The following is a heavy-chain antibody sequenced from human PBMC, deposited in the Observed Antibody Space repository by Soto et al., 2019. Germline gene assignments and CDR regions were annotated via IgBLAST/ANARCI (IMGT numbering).Heavy chain of an antibody. CDR2: ISTDNGNT. V-gene: IGHV1-18*01. D-gene: IGHD3-10*01. Sequence: EASVKVSCKASGYTFTSSGISWVRQAPGQGLEWMGWISTDNGNTNYAQHLQGRVSMTTDTSTSTAYMDLRSLRSDDTAVYYCAREGFRRVMSYYGMDVWGQGTTVTVSS. CDR3: AREGFRRVMSYYGMDV. J-gene: IGHJ6*02. CDR1: GYTFTSSG.